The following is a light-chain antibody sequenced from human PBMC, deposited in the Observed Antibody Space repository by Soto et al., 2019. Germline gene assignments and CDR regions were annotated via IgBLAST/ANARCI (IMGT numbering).Light chain of an antibody. CDR1: SSDVGGYNY. Sequence: QSALTQPRSVSGSPGQSVTISCTGASSDVGGYNYVSWYQQHPGKAPKLMLYDVTRRPSAVPDRFSCSKSGNTASLTISGLQADDEADYYCCSYAGTYTYVFGTGTKLTVL. CDR2: DVT. V-gene: IGLV2-11*01. CDR3: CSYAGTYTYV. J-gene: IGLJ1*01.